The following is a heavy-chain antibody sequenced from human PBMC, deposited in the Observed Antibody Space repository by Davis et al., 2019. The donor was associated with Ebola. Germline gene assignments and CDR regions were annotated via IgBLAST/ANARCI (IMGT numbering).Heavy chain of an antibody. CDR1: GFTFSSYS. Sequence: GGSLRLSCAASGFTFSSYSMNWVRQAPGKGLEWVSYIRSSGGTIYYADSVKGRFTISRDNAKNSLYLQMNSLRDEDTAVYYCARIPYSISSSSWGGWFDPWGQGTLVTVSS. D-gene: IGHD6-6*01. V-gene: IGHV3-48*02. CDR3: ARIPYSISSSSWGGWFDP. J-gene: IGHJ5*02. CDR2: IRSSGGTI.